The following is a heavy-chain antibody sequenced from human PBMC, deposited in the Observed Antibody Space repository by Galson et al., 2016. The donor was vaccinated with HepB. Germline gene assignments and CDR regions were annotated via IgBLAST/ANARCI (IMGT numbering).Heavy chain of an antibody. CDR3: ARDVGYDSSGLHHYFDY. Sequence: SETLSLTCTVSGGSISRSSYYWGWIRQPPGKGLEWIGSIYYSGSTYYNPSLKRRVTISVDTSKNQFSLKLSSVTAADTAVYYCARDVGYDSSGLHHYFDYWGQGTLVTVSS. V-gene: IGHV4-39*07. CDR2: IYYSGST. D-gene: IGHD3-22*01. J-gene: IGHJ4*02. CDR1: GGSISRSSYY.